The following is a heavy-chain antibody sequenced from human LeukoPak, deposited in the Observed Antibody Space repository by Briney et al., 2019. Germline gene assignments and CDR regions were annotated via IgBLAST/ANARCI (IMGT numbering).Heavy chain of an antibody. V-gene: IGHV3-48*03. CDR2: ISSGGSTI. D-gene: IGHD3-10*02. J-gene: IGHJ6*04. CDR1: GFPFSSYE. Sequence: GSLRLSCAASGFPFSSYEMNWVRQAPGKGLERVSYISSGGSTIYYADSGKGRFTISRDNAKNSLYLQMNSLRAEDTAVYYCAELGITMIGGVWGKGTTVTISS. CDR3: AELGITMIGGV.